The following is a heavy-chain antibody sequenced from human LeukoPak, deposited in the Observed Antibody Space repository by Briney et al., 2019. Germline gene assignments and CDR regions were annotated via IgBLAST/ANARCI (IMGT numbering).Heavy chain of an antibody. CDR2: INPSGGST. D-gene: IGHD2-2*02. Sequence: ASVKVSCKASGYTFTSYYMHWVRQAPGQGLEWMGIINPSGGSTSYAQKFQGRVTMTRDTSTSTVYMELSSLRSEDTAVYYCARSYCSSISCYKEWFDPWGQGTLVTVSS. CDR3: ARSYCSSISCYKEWFDP. V-gene: IGHV1-46*01. J-gene: IGHJ5*02. CDR1: GYTFTSYY.